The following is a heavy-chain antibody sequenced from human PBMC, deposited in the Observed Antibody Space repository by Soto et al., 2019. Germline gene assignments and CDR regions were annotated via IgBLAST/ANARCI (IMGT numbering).Heavy chain of an antibody. D-gene: IGHD3-22*01. CDR3: ARDTKQDSTGYYLEWFDP. Sequence: GASVKASCNASGYTFYRYGITWVRQAPEQGLEWMGCINPSNDNTGYAQKFRGRVTMTTDASTSTAHMELSSLKSDDTAVYYCARDTKQDSTGYYLEWFDPWGQGTLVTVSS. CDR1: GYTFYRYG. V-gene: IGHV1-18*01. CDR2: INPSNDNT. J-gene: IGHJ5*02.